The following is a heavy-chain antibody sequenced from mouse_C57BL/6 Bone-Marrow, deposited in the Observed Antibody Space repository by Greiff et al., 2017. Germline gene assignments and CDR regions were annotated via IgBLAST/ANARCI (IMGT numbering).Heavy chain of an antibody. CDR1: GFTFSSYA. Sequence: EVQLVESGGGLVKPGGSLKLSCAASGFTFSSYAMSWVRQTPEKRLEWVATISDGGSYTYYPENVKGRFTISRDNAKNNLYLQMSPLKSEDTAMYDCARDHSNDYDVDYGGQGTSVTVSS. CDR3: ARDHSNDYDVDY. J-gene: IGHJ4*01. D-gene: IGHD2-5*01. V-gene: IGHV5-4*01. CDR2: ISDGGSYT.